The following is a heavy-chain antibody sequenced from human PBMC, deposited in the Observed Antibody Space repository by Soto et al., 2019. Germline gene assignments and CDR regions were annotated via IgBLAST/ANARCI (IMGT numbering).Heavy chain of an antibody. J-gene: IGHJ1*01. CDR2: IIPILGIA. CDR1: GGTFSSYT. V-gene: IGHV1-69*04. D-gene: IGHD5-12*01. Sequence: ASVKVSCKASGGTFSSYTISWVRQAPGQGLEWMGRIIPILGIANYAQKFQGRVTITADKSTSTAYMELSSLRSEDTAVYYCAREGEWLPSGKSFQDWGQGTLVTVSS. CDR3: AREGEWLPSGKSFQD.